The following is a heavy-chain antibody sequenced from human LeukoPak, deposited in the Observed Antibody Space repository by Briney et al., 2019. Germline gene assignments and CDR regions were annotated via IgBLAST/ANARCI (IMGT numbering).Heavy chain of an antibody. Sequence: ASVKVSCKVSGYTLTELSMHWVRQAPGQGLEWMGWISAYNGNTNYAQKLQGRVTMTTDTSTSTAYMELRSLRSDDTAVYYCARGEVATEGADAFDIWGQGTMVTVSS. CDR3: ARGEVATEGADAFDI. CDR1: GYTLTELS. V-gene: IGHV1-18*01. CDR2: ISAYNGNT. J-gene: IGHJ3*02. D-gene: IGHD5-12*01.